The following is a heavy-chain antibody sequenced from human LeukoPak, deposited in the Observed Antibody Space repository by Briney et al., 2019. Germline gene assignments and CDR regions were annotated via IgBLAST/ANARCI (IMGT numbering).Heavy chain of an antibody. J-gene: IGHJ4*02. CDR3: AKDVSGRLTMIED. D-gene: IGHD3-22*01. Sequence: PGGSLRLSCAGSGFNFDDYAMHWVRQIPGKGLEWVSGITGNSGIIDYADSVKGRFSVSRDNAKNSLYLQMNSLRAEDMALYYCAKDVSGRLTMIEDWGQGTLVTVSS. CDR1: GFNFDDYA. CDR2: ITGNSGII. V-gene: IGHV3-9*03.